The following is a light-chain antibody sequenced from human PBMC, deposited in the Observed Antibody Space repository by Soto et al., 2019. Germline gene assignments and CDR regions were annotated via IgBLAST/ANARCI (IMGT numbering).Light chain of an antibody. CDR2: DVT. J-gene: IGLJ3*02. V-gene: IGLV2-14*03. CDR3: ASYATGSTVL. CDR1: SRDVGGYNY. Sequence: QSALTQPASVSGSPGQSITISCTGTSRDVGGYNYVSWYQHHPGKAPKLMIYDVTNRPSGISNRFSGSKSGITASLTISGLQPEDGANYYGASYATGSTVLFGGGTKLTVL.